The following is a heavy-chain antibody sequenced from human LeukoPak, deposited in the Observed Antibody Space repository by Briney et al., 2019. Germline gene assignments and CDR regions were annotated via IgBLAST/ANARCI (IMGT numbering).Heavy chain of an antibody. CDR2: INHSGST. D-gene: IGHD2-21*01. V-gene: IGHV4-34*01. J-gene: IGHJ4*02. Sequence: SETLSLTCAVYGGSFSGYYWSWIRQPPGKGLEWIGEINHSGSTNYNPSLKSRVTISVDTSKNQSSLKLSSVTAADTAVYYCAARIGYFAGFDYWGQGTLVTVSS. CDR1: GGSFSGYY. CDR3: AARIGYFAGFDY.